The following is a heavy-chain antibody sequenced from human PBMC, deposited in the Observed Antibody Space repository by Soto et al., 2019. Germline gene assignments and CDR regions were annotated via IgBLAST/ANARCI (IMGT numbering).Heavy chain of an antibody. CDR2: IDPSDSYT. D-gene: IGHD2-15*01. V-gene: IGHV5-10-1*01. CDR3: ARHVPIYCSGGSCYPDYYYYGMDV. J-gene: IGHJ6*02. CDR1: GYSFTSYW. Sequence: GESLKISCKGSGYSFTSYWISWVRQMPGKGLEWMERIDPSDSYTNYSPSFQGHVTISADKSISTAYLQWSSLKASDTAMYYCARHVPIYCSGGSCYPDYYYYGMDVWGQGTTVTVSS.